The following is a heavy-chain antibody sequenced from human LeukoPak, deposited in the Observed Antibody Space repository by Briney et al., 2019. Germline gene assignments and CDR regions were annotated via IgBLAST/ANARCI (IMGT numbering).Heavy chain of an antibody. CDR2: IYHSGST. V-gene: IGHV4-30-2*01. CDR3: ARDGLEAGTFPDAFDI. D-gene: IGHD1-1*01. J-gene: IGHJ3*02. Sequence: SETLSLTCTVSGGSISSGSYYWSWIRQPPGKGLEWIGYIYHSGSTYYNPSLKSRVTISVDRSKNQFSLKLSSVTAADTAVYYCARDGLEAGTFPDAFDIWGQGTMVTVSS. CDR1: GGSISSGSYY.